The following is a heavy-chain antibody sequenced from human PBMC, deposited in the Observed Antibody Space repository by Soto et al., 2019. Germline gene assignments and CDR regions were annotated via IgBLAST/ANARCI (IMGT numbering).Heavy chain of an antibody. J-gene: IGHJ6*03. CDR2: IIPILGIA. D-gene: IGHD4-17*01. CDR1: GGTFGSYT. V-gene: IGHV1-69*02. Sequence: SVKVSCKASGGTFGSYTIRWVRQAPGQGLEWMGRIIPILGIANYTQKFQGRVTITADKSTSTAYMELSSLRSEDTAVYYCARGDYGDDEYYYYYMDVWGKGTTVTVSS. CDR3: ARGDYGDDEYYYYYMDV.